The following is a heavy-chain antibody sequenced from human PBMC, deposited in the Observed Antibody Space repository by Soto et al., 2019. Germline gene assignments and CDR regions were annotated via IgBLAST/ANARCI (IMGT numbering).Heavy chain of an antibody. CDR1: GGSFSGYY. J-gene: IGHJ4*02. CDR3: ARGVEAPTLIVVVVAESYYFHY. D-gene: IGHD2-15*01. Sequence: PSETLSLTCAVYGGSFSGYYWSWIRQPPGKGLEWVGEINHSGSTNYNPSLKSRVTISVDTSKNQFSLKLSSVTAADTAVYYCARGVEAPTLIVVVVAESYYFHYWGQGTLVTVSS. V-gene: IGHV4-34*01. CDR2: INHSGST.